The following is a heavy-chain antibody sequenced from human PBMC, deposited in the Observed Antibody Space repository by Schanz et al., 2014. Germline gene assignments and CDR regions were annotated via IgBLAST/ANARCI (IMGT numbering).Heavy chain of an antibody. Sequence: QVQLVESGGGVVQFGRSLRLSCVASGFTFSSYGMHWVRQAPGKGLEWVAVISYDGRNKYYADSVKDRFTVSRDNSKNTVYLQMNSLRAGDTAVYYCARGTDWNLHYWGQGTQVTVSS. D-gene: IGHD1-1*01. CDR1: GFTFSSYG. CDR2: ISYDGRNK. V-gene: IGHV3-30*19. CDR3: ARGTDWNLHY. J-gene: IGHJ4*02.